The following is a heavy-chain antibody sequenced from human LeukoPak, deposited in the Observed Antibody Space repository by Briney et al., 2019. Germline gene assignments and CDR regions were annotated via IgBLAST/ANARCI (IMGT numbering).Heavy chain of an antibody. CDR1: GGTFSSYA. CDR2: IIPIFGTA. Sequence: SVKVSCKASGGTFSSYAISWVRQAPGQGLEWMGGIIPIFGTANYAQRFQGRVTITTDESTSTAYMELSSLRSEDTAVYYCAGALDSAFDIWGQGTMVTVSS. J-gene: IGHJ3*02. V-gene: IGHV1-69*05. D-gene: IGHD3/OR15-3a*01. CDR3: AGALDSAFDI.